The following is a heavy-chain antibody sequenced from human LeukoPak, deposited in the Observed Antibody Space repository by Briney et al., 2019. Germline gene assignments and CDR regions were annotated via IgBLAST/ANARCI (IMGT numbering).Heavy chain of an antibody. J-gene: IGHJ1*01. Sequence: SETLSLTCTVSAGSMSNYYWSWVRRPPGKGLEWIAYIYSSGSTNYNPSLKSRATISLDTSKNQFSLKLTSVTAADTAVYYCARLSSGRPHEYFQHWGQGTLVTVSS. CDR1: AGSMSNYY. CDR2: IYSSGST. V-gene: IGHV4-59*01. CDR3: ARLSSGRPHEYFQH. D-gene: IGHD3-22*01.